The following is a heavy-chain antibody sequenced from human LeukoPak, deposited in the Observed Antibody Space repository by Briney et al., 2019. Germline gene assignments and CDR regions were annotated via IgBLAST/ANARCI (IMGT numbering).Heavy chain of an antibody. CDR3: ARRGYSSGWYEVYYFDY. Sequence: SETLSLSCAVYGGSFSGYYWSWIRQPPGKGLEWIGKINHSGSTNYNPSLKSRVTISVDTSKNQFSLKLSSVTAADTAVYYCARRGYSSGWYEVYYFDYWGQGTLVTVSS. J-gene: IGHJ4*02. D-gene: IGHD6-19*01. CDR1: GGSFSGYY. V-gene: IGHV4-34*01. CDR2: INHSGST.